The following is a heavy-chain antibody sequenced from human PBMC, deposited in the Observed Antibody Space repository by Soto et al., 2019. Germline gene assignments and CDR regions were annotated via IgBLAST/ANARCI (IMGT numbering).Heavy chain of an antibody. CDR1: GYTFTTYA. CDR2: INADNGNT. D-gene: IGHD1-26*01. Sequence: QVQVVQSGAEVRKPGASVKVSCKASGYTFTTYAIHWVRQAPGQRLEWMGWINADNGNTKYSQKFQGRVTITRDTXAXXAAINQSRRRSDDTGMYYCARGPRGGSYILSYFNYWGHGTPVTVSS. J-gene: IGHJ4*01. CDR3: ARGPRGGSYILSYFNY. V-gene: IGHV1-3*01.